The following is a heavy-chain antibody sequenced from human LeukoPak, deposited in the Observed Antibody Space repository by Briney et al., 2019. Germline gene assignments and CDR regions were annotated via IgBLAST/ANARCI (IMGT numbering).Heavy chain of an antibody. CDR1: GFTVSSNY. CDR2: IYSGGST. Sequence: QTGGSLRLSCAASGFTVSSNYMSWVRQAPGKGLEWVSVIYSGGSTYYADSVKGRFTISRDNSKNTLYLQMNSLRAEDTAVYYCARVSRAALDYWGQGTLVTVPS. J-gene: IGHJ4*02. CDR3: ARVSRAALDY. D-gene: IGHD6-25*01. V-gene: IGHV3-53*01.